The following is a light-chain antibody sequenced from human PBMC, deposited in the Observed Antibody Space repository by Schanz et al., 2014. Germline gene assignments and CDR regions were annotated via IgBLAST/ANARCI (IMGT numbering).Light chain of an antibody. CDR1: SSNIGAGYD. J-gene: IGLJ3*02. CDR2: GNS. CDR3: QSYDSGLSARV. V-gene: IGLV1-40*01. Sequence: QSVLTQPPSVSGAPGQRVTISCTGSSSNIGAGYDVHWYQQLPGTAPKLLIYGNSNRPSGVPDRFSGSKSGTSASLAITGLQAEDEADYYCQSYDSGLSARVFGGGTKLTVL.